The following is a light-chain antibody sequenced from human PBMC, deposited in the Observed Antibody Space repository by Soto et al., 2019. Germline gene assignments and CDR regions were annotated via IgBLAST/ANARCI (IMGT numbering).Light chain of an antibody. CDR3: CSYADINTPVWV. CDR1: SSDVGSYNL. Sequence: QSALTQPASVSGSPGQSITISCTGSSSDVGSYNLVSWYQQHPNKAPKVMIYEGSKRPSGVSNRFSGSNSGNTASLTISGLQAEDEADYYCCSYADINTPVWVFGGGTKLTVL. J-gene: IGLJ3*02. CDR2: EGS. V-gene: IGLV2-23*01.